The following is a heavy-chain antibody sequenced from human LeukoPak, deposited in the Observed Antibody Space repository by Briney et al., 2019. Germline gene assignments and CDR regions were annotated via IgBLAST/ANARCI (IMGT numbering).Heavy chain of an antibody. J-gene: IGHJ6*03. Sequence: SQTLSLTCTVSGGSISSGSYYWSWIRQPAGKGLEWIGRIYTSGSTNYNPSLKSRVTISVDTSKNQFSLTLSSVTAADTAVYYCARDADIVVVPAAMSDYYYYYYMDVWGKGTTVTISS. V-gene: IGHV4-61*02. CDR2: IYTSGST. CDR3: ARDADIVVVPAAMSDYYYYYYMDV. CDR1: GGSISSGSYY. D-gene: IGHD2-2*01.